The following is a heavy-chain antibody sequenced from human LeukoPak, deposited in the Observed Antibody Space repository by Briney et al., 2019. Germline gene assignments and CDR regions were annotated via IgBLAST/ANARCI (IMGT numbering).Heavy chain of an antibody. CDR1: GGSFSGYY. J-gene: IGHJ4*02. D-gene: IGHD2-21*02. CDR3: ARATAYCGGDCYVNWAYYFDY. V-gene: IGHV4-34*01. CDR2: INHSGGT. Sequence: SETLSLTCAVYGGSFSGYYWSWIRQPPGKGLEWIGEINHSGGTNYNPSLKSRVTISVDTSKNQFSLKLSSVTAADTAVYYCARATAYCGGDCYVNWAYYFDYWGQGTLVTVSS.